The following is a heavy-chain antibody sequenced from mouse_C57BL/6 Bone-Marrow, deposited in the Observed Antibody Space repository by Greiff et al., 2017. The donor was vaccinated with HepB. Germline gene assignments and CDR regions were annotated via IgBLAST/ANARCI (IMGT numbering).Heavy chain of an antibody. CDR2: ISSGSSTI. CDR3: ARRPYYYGTWFAY. CDR1: GFTFSDYG. J-gene: IGHJ3*01. D-gene: IGHD1-1*01. Sequence: EVKVVESGGGLVKPGGSLKLSCAASGFTFSDYGMHWVRQAPEKGLEWVAYISSGSSTIYYADTVKGRFTISRDNAKNTLFLQMTSLRSEDTAMYYCARRPYYYGTWFAYWGKGTLVTVSA. V-gene: IGHV5-17*01.